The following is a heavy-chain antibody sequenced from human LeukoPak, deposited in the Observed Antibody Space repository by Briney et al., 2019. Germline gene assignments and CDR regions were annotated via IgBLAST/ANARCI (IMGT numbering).Heavy chain of an antibody. D-gene: IGHD5-18*01. V-gene: IGHV4-30-2*01. CDR2: IYHSGST. CDR1: GGSISSGGYS. Sequence: PSQTLSLTCAVSGGSISSGGYSWSWIRQPPGKSLEWIGYIYHSGSTYYNPSLKSRVTISVDRSKNQFSLKLSSVTAADTAVYYCASGYSYGLFYFDYWGQGTLVTVSS. CDR3: ASGYSYGLFYFDY. J-gene: IGHJ4*02.